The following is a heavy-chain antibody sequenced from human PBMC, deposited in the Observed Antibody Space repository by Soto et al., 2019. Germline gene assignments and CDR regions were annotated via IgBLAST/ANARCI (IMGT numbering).Heavy chain of an antibody. J-gene: IGHJ4*02. Sequence: SVKVSCKASGGTFSSYAISWVRQAPGQGLEWMGGIIPIFGTANYAQKCQGRVTITADESTSTAYMELSSLRSEDTAVYYCARDPTYYYDSSGHGWGQGTLVTVSS. CDR3: ARDPTYYYDSSGHG. V-gene: IGHV1-69*13. CDR2: IIPIFGTA. CDR1: GGTFSSYA. D-gene: IGHD3-22*01.